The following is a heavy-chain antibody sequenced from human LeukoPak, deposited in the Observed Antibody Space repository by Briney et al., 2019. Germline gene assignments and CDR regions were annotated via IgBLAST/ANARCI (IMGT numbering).Heavy chain of an antibody. J-gene: IGHJ4*02. V-gene: IGHV4-34*01. CDR3: ARGSAFDY. Sequence: GSLRLSCAASGFTFSSYWMSWIRQPPGKGLEWIGEINHSGSTNYNPSLKSRVTISVDTSKNQFSLKLSSVTAADTAVYYCARGSAFDYWGQGTLVTVSS. CDR2: INHSGST. CDR1: GFTFSSYW.